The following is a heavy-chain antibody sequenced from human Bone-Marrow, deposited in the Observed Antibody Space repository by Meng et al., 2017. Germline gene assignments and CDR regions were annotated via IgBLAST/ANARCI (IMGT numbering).Heavy chain of an antibody. CDR1: GGSISSGNHY. Sequence: LPGAGPGLVKPSQTLSLPCTVSGGSISSGNHYWSWIRQHPGKGLEYIGYIYYSGSTYYNPSLKSRVIISVDTSKNQFSLRLNSVTAADTAVYYCASLYGDSSVWYLDLWGRGTLVTVSS. D-gene: IGHD4-17*01. CDR2: IYYSGST. V-gene: IGHV4-31*03. J-gene: IGHJ2*01. CDR3: ASLYGDSSVWYLDL.